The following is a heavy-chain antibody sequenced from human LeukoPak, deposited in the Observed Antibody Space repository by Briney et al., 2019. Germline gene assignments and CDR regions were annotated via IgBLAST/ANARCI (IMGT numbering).Heavy chain of an antibody. V-gene: IGHV3-30*18. CDR1: GFTFSSYG. Sequence: GGSLRLSCAASGFTFSSYGMHWVRQAPGKGLEWVAVISYDGSNKYYADSVKGRFTISRDNSKNTLYLQMNSLRGEDTAVYYCAKDRGTGWYNTFDYWGQGTLVTVSS. CDR3: AKDRGTGWYNTFDY. J-gene: IGHJ4*02. D-gene: IGHD6-19*01. CDR2: ISYDGSNK.